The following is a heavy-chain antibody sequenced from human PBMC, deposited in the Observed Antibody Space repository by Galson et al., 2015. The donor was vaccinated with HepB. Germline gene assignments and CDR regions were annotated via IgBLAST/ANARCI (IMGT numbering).Heavy chain of an antibody. D-gene: IGHD4-17*01. CDR3: AKYYGDYAGGDY. Sequence: SLRLSCAASGFTFSNAWMSWVRQAPGKGLEWVANIKQDGSEKYYVDSVKGRFTISRDNAKNSLYLQMNSLRAEDTAVYYCAKYYGDYAGGDYWGQGTLVTVSS. CDR2: IKQDGSEK. V-gene: IGHV3-7*01. CDR1: GFTFSNAW. J-gene: IGHJ4*02.